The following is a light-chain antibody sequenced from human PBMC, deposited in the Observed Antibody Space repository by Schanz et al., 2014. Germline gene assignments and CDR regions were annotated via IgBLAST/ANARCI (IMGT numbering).Light chain of an antibody. CDR1: QSVSSY. J-gene: IGKJ1*01. CDR2: DAS. CDR3: QQYGNIPWT. Sequence: EIVLTQSPATLSLSPGERATLSCRASQSVSSYLAWYQQKPGQAPRLLIYDASNRATGIPGRFSGSGSGTDFTLTISRPEPEDFAVYYCQQYGNIPWTFGQGTKVEIK. V-gene: IGKV3-11*01.